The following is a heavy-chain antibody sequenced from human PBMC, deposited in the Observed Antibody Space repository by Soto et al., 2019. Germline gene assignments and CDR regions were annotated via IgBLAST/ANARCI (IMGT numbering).Heavy chain of an antibody. CDR2: FDPEDGET. V-gene: IGHV1-24*01. J-gene: IGHJ4*02. Sequence: ASVKVSCKVSGYTLTELSMHWVRQAPGKGLEWMGGFDPEDGETIYAQKFQGRVTMTEDTSTDTAYMELSSLRSEDTAVYYCATGVDTYCSGGSCYYFDYWGQGTLVTVSS. CDR3: ATGVDTYCSGGSCYYFDY. CDR1: GYTLTELS. D-gene: IGHD2-15*01.